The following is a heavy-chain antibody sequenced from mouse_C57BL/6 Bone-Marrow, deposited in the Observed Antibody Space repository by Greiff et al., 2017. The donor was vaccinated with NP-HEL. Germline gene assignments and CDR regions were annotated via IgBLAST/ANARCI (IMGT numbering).Heavy chain of an antibody. Sequence: VQLKESVAELVRPGASVKLSCTASGFNIKNTYMHWVKQRPEQGLEWIGRIDPANGNTKYAPKFQGKATITADTSSNTAYLQLSSLTSEDTAIYYCARHLYYYGSSPAYWGQGTLVTVSA. D-gene: IGHD1-1*01. V-gene: IGHV14-3*01. J-gene: IGHJ3*01. CDR2: IDPANGNT. CDR3: ARHLYYYGSSPAY. CDR1: GFNIKNTY.